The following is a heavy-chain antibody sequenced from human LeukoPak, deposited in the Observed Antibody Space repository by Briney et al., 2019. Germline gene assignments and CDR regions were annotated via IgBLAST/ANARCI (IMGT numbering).Heavy chain of an antibody. Sequence: PGGSLRLSCAASGFAFSGSEMHWVRQAPGKGLEWVAYISPPGKTTNYADSVQGRFTVSRDNDKNLIFLQMSSLRAGDTAIYYCARGVVSGYNVLTGYFRAFDYWGQGALVTVSS. CDR3: ARGVVSGYNVLTGYFRAFDY. CDR1: GFAFSGSE. V-gene: IGHV3-48*03. CDR2: ISPPGKTT. D-gene: IGHD3-9*01. J-gene: IGHJ4*02.